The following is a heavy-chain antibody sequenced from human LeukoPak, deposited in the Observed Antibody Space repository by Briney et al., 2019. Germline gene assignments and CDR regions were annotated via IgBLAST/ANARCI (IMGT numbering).Heavy chain of an antibody. D-gene: IGHD3-3*01. V-gene: IGHV3-7*01. CDR1: GFTFSSYW. Sequence: PGGSLRLSCAASGFTFSSYWMSWVRQAPGKGLEWVANIKQDGSEKYYVDSVKGRFTISRDNAKNSLYLQMNSLRAEDTAVNYCARVQDDSWSGKADCWGQGTLVTGSS. CDR2: IKQDGSEK. CDR3: ARVQDDSWSGKADC. J-gene: IGHJ4*02.